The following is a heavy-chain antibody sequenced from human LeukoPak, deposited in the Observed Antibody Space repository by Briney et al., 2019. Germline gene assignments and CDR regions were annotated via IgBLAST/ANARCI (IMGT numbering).Heavy chain of an antibody. CDR2: ISYDGSNK. J-gene: IGHJ3*02. CDR1: GFTFSGYA. D-gene: IGHD2-15*01. V-gene: IGHV3-30-3*01. CDR3: EGVAAYAFDI. Sequence: GRSLRLSCAASGFTFSGYAMHWVRQAPGKGLEWVAVISYDGSNKYYADSVKGRFTISRDNSKNTLYLQMNSLRAEDTAVYYCEGVAAYAFDIWGQGTMVTVSS.